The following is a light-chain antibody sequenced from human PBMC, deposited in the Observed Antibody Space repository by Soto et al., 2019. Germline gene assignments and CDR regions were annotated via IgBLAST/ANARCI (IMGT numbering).Light chain of an antibody. CDR2: GAS. V-gene: IGKV3-20*01. CDR3: QHYGSPPQT. J-gene: IGKJ1*01. Sequence: EIVLTQSPGTLSLSPGERATLSCRASQSVSSSYLAWYQQKPGQAPRLLIYGASSRATGIPDRFSGSGSGTDFTLTISRLQPEDVAVYYCQHYGSPPQTFGQGTKVEIK. CDR1: QSVSSSY.